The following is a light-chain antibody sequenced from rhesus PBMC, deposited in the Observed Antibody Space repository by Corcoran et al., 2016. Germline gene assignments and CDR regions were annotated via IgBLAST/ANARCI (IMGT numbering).Light chain of an antibody. CDR3: QQEYSWPYS. CDR2: GAS. CDR1: QSVSSS. J-gene: IGKJ2*01. Sequence: EIVMTQSPATLSLSPGERATLSCRASQSVSSSLAWYQQKPGQAPKLLIYGASSRATGIPDRFSGSGSGTEFTLNISSLEPEDGGVYYCQQEYSWPYSFGQWTKVEIK. V-gene: IGKV3-42*01.